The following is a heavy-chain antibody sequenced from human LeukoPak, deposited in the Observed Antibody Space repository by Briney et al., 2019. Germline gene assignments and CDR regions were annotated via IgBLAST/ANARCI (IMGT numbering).Heavy chain of an antibody. CDR1: GFTFTGYA. CDR3: ARDPYCSGGSCYSEGDAFDI. V-gene: IGHV3-30-3*01. CDR2: VSYDGSNK. D-gene: IGHD2-15*01. J-gene: IGHJ3*02. Sequence: QPGGSLRLSCAASGFTFTGYAMHWVRQAPGKGLEWVAVVSYDGSNKYYADSVKGRFTISRDNSKNTLYLQMNSLRAEDTAVYYCARDPYCSGGSCYSEGDAFDIWGQGTMVTVSS.